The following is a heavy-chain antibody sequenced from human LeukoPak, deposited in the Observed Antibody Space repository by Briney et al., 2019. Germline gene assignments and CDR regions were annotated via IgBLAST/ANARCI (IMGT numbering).Heavy chain of an antibody. CDR2: ISGGNGNTYYA. J-gene: IGHJ4*02. CDR1: GFPFSSYA. V-gene: IGHV3-23*01. CDR3: AKDLLETTVTTLDY. D-gene: IGHD4-17*01. Sequence: GGSLRLSCAASGFPFSSYAMSWVRQSPGKGLEWVSAISGGNGNTYYAYYADSVRGRFTISRDNSKNTLYLQMNSLRAEDTAVYYCAKDLLETTVTTLDYWGQGTLVTVSS.